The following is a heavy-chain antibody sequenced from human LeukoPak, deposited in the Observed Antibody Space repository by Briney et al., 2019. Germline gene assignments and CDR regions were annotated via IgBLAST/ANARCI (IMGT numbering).Heavy chain of an antibody. CDR2: IYYSGST. V-gene: IGHV4-59*01. D-gene: IGHD3-10*01. CDR1: GGSISSYY. CDR3: ARSGGELQNYNYGMDV. J-gene: IGHJ6*02. Sequence: SETLSLTCTVSGGSISSYYWSWIRQPPGKGLEWIGYIYYSGSTNYNPSLKSRVTISVDTSKNQFSLKLSSVTAADTAVYYCARSGGELQNYNYGMDVWGQGTTVTVSS.